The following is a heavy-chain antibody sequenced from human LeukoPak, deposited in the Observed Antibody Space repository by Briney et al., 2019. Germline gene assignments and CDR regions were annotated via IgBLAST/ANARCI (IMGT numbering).Heavy chain of an antibody. D-gene: IGHD2-2*01. CDR2: INHSGST. CDR3: ARGGDIVVVPAARDAFDI. V-gene: IGHV4-34*01. CDR1: GGSFSGYY. J-gene: IGHJ3*02. Sequence: SEALSLTCAVYGGSFSGYYWRWIRQPPGKGLEWIGEINHSGSTNYNPSLKSRVTISVDTSKNQFSLKLSSVTAADTAVYYCARGGDIVVVPAARDAFDIWGQGTMVTVSS.